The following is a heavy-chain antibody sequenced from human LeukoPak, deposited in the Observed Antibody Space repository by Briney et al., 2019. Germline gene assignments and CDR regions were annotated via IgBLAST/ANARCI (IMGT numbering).Heavy chain of an antibody. CDR3: ARDAGRYCSGGSCYAFDY. Sequence: SETLSLTCTVSGGSISTYYWSWIRRPPGKGRRWIGYVYYTGSTTYNPSLESRLTISVDTSQNQFSLKLSTVTAADTAVYYCARDAGRYCSGGSCYAFDYWGQGTLVTVSS. J-gene: IGHJ4*02. CDR2: VYYTGST. CDR1: GGSISTYY. V-gene: IGHV4-59*12. D-gene: IGHD2-15*01.